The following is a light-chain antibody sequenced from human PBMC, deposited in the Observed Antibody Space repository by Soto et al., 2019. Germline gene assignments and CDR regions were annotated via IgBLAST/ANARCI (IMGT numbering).Light chain of an antibody. V-gene: IGKV1-5*03. CDR1: QTIFSW. CDR2: KAS. J-gene: IGKJ2*03. CDR3: QQYNSYPYS. Sequence: IQMTQSPSTLSASVGDRVSITCPASQTIFSWLAWYQQKPGKAPNLLIYKASSLESGVPSRYSGSGSGTEFTLTISGLQPDDFAAYYCQQYNSYPYSFGQGTKLEIK.